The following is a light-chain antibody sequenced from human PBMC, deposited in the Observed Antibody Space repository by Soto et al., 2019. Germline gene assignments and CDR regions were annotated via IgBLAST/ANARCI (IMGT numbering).Light chain of an antibody. CDR2: AAS. V-gene: IGKV3-20*01. Sequence: EIVLTQSPGTLSLSPGERATLSCRASQSVDSNFLAWYQQKPGQAPRLLIYAASSRATGIPDRFSGSGSGTDFILTISRLEPADFAVYYCQQYGSSLYTFGQGTKLEIK. CDR1: QSVDSNF. J-gene: IGKJ2*01. CDR3: QQYGSSLYT.